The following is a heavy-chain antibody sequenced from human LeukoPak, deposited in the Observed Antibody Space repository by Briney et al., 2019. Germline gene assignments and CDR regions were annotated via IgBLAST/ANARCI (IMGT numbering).Heavy chain of an antibody. CDR1: GFTVSSNY. D-gene: IGHD1-14*01. V-gene: IGHV3-48*02. J-gene: IGHJ4*02. CDR2: ISSSGTAT. Sequence: GGSLRPSCAASGFTVSSNYMNWVRQAPGKGLEWLSYISSSGTATHYADSVKGRFTISRDNAKNSLYLQMNRLRDEDTALYYCTRAEPVVPYHYWGQGTLVTVSS. CDR3: TRAEPVVPYHY.